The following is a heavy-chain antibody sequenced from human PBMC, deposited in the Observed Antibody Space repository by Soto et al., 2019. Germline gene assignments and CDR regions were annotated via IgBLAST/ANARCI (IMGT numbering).Heavy chain of an antibody. V-gene: IGHV4-59*01. CDR3: ARDPDCSGGSCYDY. CDR2: IYYSGST. D-gene: IGHD2-15*01. J-gene: IGHJ4*02. CDR1: GGSISSYY. Sequence: SETLSLTCTVSGGSISSYYWSWIRQPPGKGLEWIGYIYYSGSTNYNPSLKSRVTISVDTSKNQFSLKLSSVTAADTAVYYCARDPDCSGGSCYDYWGQGTLVTVSS.